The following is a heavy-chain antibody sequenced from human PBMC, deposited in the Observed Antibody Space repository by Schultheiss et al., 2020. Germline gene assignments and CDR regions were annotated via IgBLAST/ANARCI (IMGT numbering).Heavy chain of an antibody. Sequence: GGSLRLSCVASGFRISDFFMSWARQAPGKGLEWVASTKFDGSRDWYAESVKGRFTVSRDNAENSVYLQVNSLRAEDTGVYYCGRKGQMDVWGQGTTVTVSS. J-gene: IGHJ6*02. CDR1: GFRISDFF. CDR3: GRKGQMDV. CDR2: TKFDGSRD. V-gene: IGHV3-7*01.